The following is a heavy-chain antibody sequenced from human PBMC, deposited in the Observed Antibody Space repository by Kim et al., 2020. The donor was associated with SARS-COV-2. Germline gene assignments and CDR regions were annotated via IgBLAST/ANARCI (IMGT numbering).Heavy chain of an antibody. D-gene: IGHD1-26*01. J-gene: IGHJ6*02. V-gene: IGHV3-30*01. CDR3: ARVGAIDYFYYGMDV. Sequence: DSVKGRFTISRDNAKTTVYLQMNSLRAEDTAVYYCARVGAIDYFYYGMDVWGQGTTVTVSS.